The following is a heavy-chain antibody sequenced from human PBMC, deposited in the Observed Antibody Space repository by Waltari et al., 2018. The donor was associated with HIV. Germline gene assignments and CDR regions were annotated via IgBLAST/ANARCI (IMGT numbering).Heavy chain of an antibody. J-gene: IGHJ6*02. V-gene: IGHV1-18*01. CDR1: GYNFSAST. Sequence: VQLVQSGAEMRKPGASVKVSGRASGYNFSASTISCVRQAPGQGLEWMGWISGYNGNTNYAQKFQGRVNMTTDTSTSTANMELRSLRSDDTAVYYCARGVSIVRGVMIRGHMDVWGQGTTVTVSS. CDR2: ISGYNGNT. D-gene: IGHD3-10*01. CDR3: ARGVSIVRGVMIRGHMDV.